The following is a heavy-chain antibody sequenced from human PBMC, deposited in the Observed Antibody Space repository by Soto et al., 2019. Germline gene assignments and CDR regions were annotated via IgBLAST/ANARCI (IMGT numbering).Heavy chain of an antibody. CDR1: GFTFSDYV. V-gene: IGHV3-30-3*01. J-gene: IGHJ4*02. CDR2: ISSDGSTK. Sequence: QVQLVESGGGVVQPGRSLRLSCAASGFTFSDYVMHWVRQAPGKGLEWVAVISSDGSTKYYTDYMKGRFTISRDNSKDTLYLQMNNLRDGDTAVYYCARQDSGWSYYFYFWGQGTLGTDSS. D-gene: IGHD6-19*01. CDR3: ARQDSGWSYYFYF.